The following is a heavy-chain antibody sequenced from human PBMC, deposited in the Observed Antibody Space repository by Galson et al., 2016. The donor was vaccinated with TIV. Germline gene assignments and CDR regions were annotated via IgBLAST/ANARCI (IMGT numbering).Heavy chain of an antibody. CDR1: GGSISSSY. D-gene: IGHD2-2*01. CDR3: ARKRTIFVLVRGYYFDY. CDR2: IYYSGST. Sequence: ETLSLTCTVSGGSISSSYWSWIRQPPGKGLEWIGYIYYSGSTNYNPSLKSRVTISVDTSKNQLSLKLSSVTAADTAVYYCARKRTIFVLVRGYYFDYWGQGTLVTVSS. J-gene: IGHJ4*02. V-gene: IGHV4-59*01.